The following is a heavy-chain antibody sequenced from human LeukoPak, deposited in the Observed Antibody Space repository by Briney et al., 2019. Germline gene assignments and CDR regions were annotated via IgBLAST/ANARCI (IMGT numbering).Heavy chain of an antibody. CDR1: GYTFTGYY. Sequence: APVKVSCKASGYTFTGYYMHWVRQAPGQGLEWMGWINPNSGGTNYAQKFQGRVTMTRDTSISTAYMELSRLRSDDTAVYYCASAHDSSSSGIDYWGQGTLVTVSS. V-gene: IGHV1-2*02. J-gene: IGHJ4*02. D-gene: IGHD6-6*01. CDR2: INPNSGGT. CDR3: ASAHDSSSSGIDY.